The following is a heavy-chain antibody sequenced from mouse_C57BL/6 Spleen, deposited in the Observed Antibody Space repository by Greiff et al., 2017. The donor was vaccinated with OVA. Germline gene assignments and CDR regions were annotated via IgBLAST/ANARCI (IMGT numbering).Heavy chain of an antibody. CDR3: ARRYYYGSSLYYFDY. J-gene: IGHJ2*01. CDR2: IYPRSGNT. CDR1: GYTFTSYG. Sequence: QVQLQQSGAELARPGASVKLSCKASGYTFTSYGISWVKQRTGQGLEWIGEIYPRSGNTYYNEKFKGKATLTADKSSSTAYMELRSLTSEDSAVYFCARRYYYGSSLYYFDYWGQGTTLTVSS. D-gene: IGHD1-1*01. V-gene: IGHV1-81*01.